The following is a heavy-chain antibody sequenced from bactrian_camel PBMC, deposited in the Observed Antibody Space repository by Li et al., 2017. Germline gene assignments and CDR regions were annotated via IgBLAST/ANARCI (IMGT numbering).Heavy chain of an antibody. CDR2: INTRYGVT. CDR3: AADRSRPASCSLRLDLYDY. J-gene: IGHJ4*01. Sequence: VQLVESGGGSVQPGGSLRLSCGASGHTYSSNCMGWFRQAPGKEREGIARINTRYGVTAYADSVMGRFAISQGNSKNSLYLRMNSLKPEDTAMYYCAADRSRPASCSLRLDLYDYWGQGTQVTVS. V-gene: IGHV3S54*01. CDR1: GHTYSSNC. D-gene: IGHD6*01.